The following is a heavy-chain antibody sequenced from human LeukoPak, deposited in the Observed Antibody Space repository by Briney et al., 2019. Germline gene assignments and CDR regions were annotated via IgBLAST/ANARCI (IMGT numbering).Heavy chain of an antibody. CDR2: INWDGGST. J-gene: IGHJ5*02. Sequence: PGGSLRLSCAASGFIFDDFTIHWVRQVPGKGLEWVSLINWDGGSTYYADSVKGRFTISRDNSKNSLYLQMDSLTTEDTAIYYCAKGDVDSHMNVYHWGQGTLVTVSS. CDR1: GFIFDDFT. CDR3: AKGDVDSHMNVYH. D-gene: IGHD3-16*01. V-gene: IGHV3-43*01.